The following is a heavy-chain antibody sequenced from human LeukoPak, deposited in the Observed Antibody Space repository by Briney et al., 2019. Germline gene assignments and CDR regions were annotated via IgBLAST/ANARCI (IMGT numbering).Heavy chain of an antibody. CDR1: GFTVSSNY. J-gene: IGHJ4*02. CDR3: AREAAMVIDY. Sequence: GGSLRLSCTVSGFTVSSNYMSWVRQAPGKGLEWVSFIYSGGNTHYSDSVKGRFTISREHAKDSLYSQMNSLRAEDTAVYYCAREAAMVIDYWGQGTLVTVYS. D-gene: IGHD5-18*01. CDR2: IYSGGNT. V-gene: IGHV3-53*01.